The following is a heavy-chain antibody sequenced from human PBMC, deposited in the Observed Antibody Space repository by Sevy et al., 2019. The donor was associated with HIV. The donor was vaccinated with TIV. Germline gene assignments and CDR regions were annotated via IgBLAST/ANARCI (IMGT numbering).Heavy chain of an antibody. CDR2: ISSSGGST. Sequence: GGSLRLSCAASGFTFISYSMSWVRQAPGKGLEWVSSISSSGGSTYYADSVKGRFTISRDNSNNILDLQMNSLRADDTAVYYCAKEDTSGFYCGQGTLVTVSS. CDR1: GFTFISYS. D-gene: IGHD3-22*01. CDR3: AKEDTSGFY. J-gene: IGHJ4*02. V-gene: IGHV3-23*01.